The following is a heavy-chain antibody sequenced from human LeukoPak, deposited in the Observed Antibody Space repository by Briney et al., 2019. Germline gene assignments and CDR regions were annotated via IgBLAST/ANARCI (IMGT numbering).Heavy chain of an antibody. V-gene: IGHV1-2*02. J-gene: IGHJ4*02. D-gene: IGHD2-2*01. Sequence: ASVKVSCKASGHTFTAYYMHCVRQAPGQGLEWMGWINPNSGGTNYAQKFQGRVTMTRDTSISTAYMELSRLRSDDTAVYYCARDRVVVPAAFDYWGQGTLVTVSS. CDR2: INPNSGGT. CDR3: ARDRVVVPAAFDY. CDR1: GHTFTAYY.